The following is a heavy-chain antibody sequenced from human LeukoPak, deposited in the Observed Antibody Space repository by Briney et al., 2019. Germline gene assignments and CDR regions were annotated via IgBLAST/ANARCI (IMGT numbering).Heavy chain of an antibody. D-gene: IGHD6-19*01. Sequence: SETLSLTCTVSGGSISSYYWSWIRQPPGKGLEWIGYIYYSGSTNYNPSLKSRVTISVDTSKNQFSLKLSSVTAADTAVYYCARRFTVAGTGGYFDYWGQGTLVTVSS. V-gene: IGHV4-59*08. CDR3: ARRFTVAGTGGYFDY. CDR1: GGSISSYY. J-gene: IGHJ4*02. CDR2: IYYSGST.